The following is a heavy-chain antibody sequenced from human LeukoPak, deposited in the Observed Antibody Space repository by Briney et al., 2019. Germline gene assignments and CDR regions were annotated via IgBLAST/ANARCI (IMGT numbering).Heavy chain of an antibody. Sequence: ASVKVSCKASGYTFTGYYMHWVRQAPGQGLEWMGWINPNSGGTNYAQKLQGRVTMTTDTSTSTAYMELRSLRSDDTAVYYCARDHGTLLWFGELLPVDYWGQGTLVTVSS. CDR3: ARDHGTLLWFGELLPVDY. D-gene: IGHD3-10*01. V-gene: IGHV1-2*02. CDR2: INPNSGGT. CDR1: GYTFTGYY. J-gene: IGHJ4*02.